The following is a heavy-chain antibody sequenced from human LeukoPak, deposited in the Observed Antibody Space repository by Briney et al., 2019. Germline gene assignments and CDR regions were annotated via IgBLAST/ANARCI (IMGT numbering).Heavy chain of an antibody. Sequence: GASVRLSRAASGYTFTSSDIPWVRQAPGQGLEWVGCIRTSNGDTNYAAKLPGRGTMTTHTSTSTVYMELGSLTFDDTAVYFCARDPYHRLGPPLDLWGQGTLVTVSS. J-gene: IGHJ5*02. CDR3: ARDPYHRLGPPLDL. CDR1: GYTFTSSD. CDR2: IRTSNGDT. D-gene: IGHD1-14*01. V-gene: IGHV1-18*01.